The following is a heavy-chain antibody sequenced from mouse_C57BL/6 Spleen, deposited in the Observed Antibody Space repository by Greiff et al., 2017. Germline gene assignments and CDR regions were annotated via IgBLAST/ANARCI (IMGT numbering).Heavy chain of an antibody. D-gene: IGHD3-2*02. V-gene: IGHV1-22*01. CDR3: ARVSSSGYRYAMDY. J-gene: IGHJ4*01. CDR2: INPNNGGT. CDR1: GYTFTDYN. Sequence: EVKLMESGPELVKPGASVKMSCKASGYTFTDYNMHWVKQSHGKSLEWIGYINPNNGGTSYNQKFKGKATLTVNKSSSTAYMELRSLTSEDSAVYYCARVSSSGYRYAMDYWGQGTSVTVSS.